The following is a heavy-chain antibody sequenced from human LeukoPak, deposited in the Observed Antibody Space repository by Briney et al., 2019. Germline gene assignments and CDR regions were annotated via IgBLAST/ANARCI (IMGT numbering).Heavy chain of an antibody. CDR1: GGSISSYY. Sequence: SETLSLTCTVSGGSISSYYWSWIRQPPGKGVEWTGYIYYSGSTNYNPSLKRRVTISVDTSKNQFSLKLSSVTAADTAVYYCARGVSITGWFDPWGQGTLVTVSS. CDR3: ARGVSITGWFDP. CDR2: IYYSGST. J-gene: IGHJ5*02. D-gene: IGHD3-10*01. V-gene: IGHV4-59*01.